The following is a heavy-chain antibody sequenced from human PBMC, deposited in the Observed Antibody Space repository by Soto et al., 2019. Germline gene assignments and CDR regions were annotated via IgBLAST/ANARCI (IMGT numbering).Heavy chain of an antibody. V-gene: IGHV3-23*01. D-gene: IGHD3-3*01. Sequence: EVQLLESGGGLVQPGGSLTLSCAASGFTFSSYAMTWVRQAPGKGLEWVSTISDRGTSTYFADSVKGRFTISRDNSKNTLFLQMNSLRAEDTAVYYCAKSYPLAATLWNWGQGTLVTVSS. CDR3: AKSYPLAATLWN. CDR1: GFTFSSYA. J-gene: IGHJ4*02. CDR2: ISDRGTST.